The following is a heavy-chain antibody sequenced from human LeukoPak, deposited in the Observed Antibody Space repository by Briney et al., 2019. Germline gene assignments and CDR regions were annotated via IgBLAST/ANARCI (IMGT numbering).Heavy chain of an antibody. CDR3: AKDELLLSFED. J-gene: IGHJ4*02. CDR2: TIGSGGTT. D-gene: IGHD3-10*01. Sequence: PGGSLRLSCAASGFSFSNYGMSWVRQAPRKGLEWVSGTIGSGGTTYYAESVKGRFTISRDNSKNTLDLQMNSLRAEDTAVYYCAKDELLLSFEDWGQGTLVTVSS. V-gene: IGHV3-23*01. CDR1: GFSFSNYG.